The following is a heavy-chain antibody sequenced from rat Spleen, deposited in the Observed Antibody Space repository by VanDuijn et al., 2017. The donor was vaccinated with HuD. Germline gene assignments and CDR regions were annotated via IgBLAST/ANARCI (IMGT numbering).Heavy chain of an antibody. J-gene: IGHJ1*01. CDR1: GYSITNNY. V-gene: IGHV3-1*01. Sequence: EVQLQESGPGLVKPSQSLSLTCSVTGYSITNNYWGWIRKFPGSKMEWIGHISYSGSTSYNPSLKSRISITRDTSKNQFFLQLNSVTTEDTATYYCARYYYDGTYYYWYFDFWGPGTMVTVSS. CDR3: ARYYYDGTYYYWYFDF. D-gene: IGHD1-12*02. CDR2: ISYSGST.